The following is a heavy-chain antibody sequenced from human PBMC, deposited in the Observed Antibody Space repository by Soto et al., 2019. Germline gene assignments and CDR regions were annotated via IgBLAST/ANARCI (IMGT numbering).Heavy chain of an antibody. CDR3: ARFLYVDGAGYYYYYGMDV. V-gene: IGHV3-33*01. CDR1: GFTFSSYG. J-gene: IGHJ6*02. CDR2: IWYDGSNK. D-gene: IGHD2-8*01. Sequence: QVQLVESGGGVVQPGRSLRLSCAASGFTFSSYGMHWVRQAPGKGLEWVAAIWYDGSNKYYADSVKGRLTISRDNSKNTLYLQMNSLRAEDTAVYYCARFLYVDGAGYYYYYGMDVWGQGTTVTVSS.